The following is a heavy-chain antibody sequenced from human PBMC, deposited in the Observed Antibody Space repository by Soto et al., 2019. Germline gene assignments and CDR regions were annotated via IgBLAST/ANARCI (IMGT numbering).Heavy chain of an antibody. V-gene: IGHV1-18*01. J-gene: IGHJ4*02. CDR3: ARSQYEVYCTNGVCLSPLYYFDY. CDR2: ISAYNGNT. Sequence: ASVKVSCKASGYTFTSYGISWVRQAPGQGLEWMGWISAYNGNTNYAQKLQGRVTMTTDTSTSTAYMELRSLRSDDTAVYYCARSQYEVYCTNGVCLSPLYYFDYWSQATLVTASS. D-gene: IGHD2-8*01. CDR1: GYTFTSYG.